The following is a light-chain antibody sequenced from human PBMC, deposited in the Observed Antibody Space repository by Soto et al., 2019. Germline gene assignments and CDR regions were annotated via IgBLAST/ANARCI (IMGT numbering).Light chain of an antibody. V-gene: IGLV2-14*01. CDR2: DVS. J-gene: IGLJ2*01. CDR3: SSYTSSSTVVV. Sequence: QSVLTQPASVSGSPGQSITISCTGTSSDVGGYNYVSWYQQHPGKAPKLMIYDVSNRPSGVSNRFSGSKSGNTASLTISGLQAEDEADYYCSSYTSSSTVVVLGGGTKVTVL. CDR1: SSDVGGYNY.